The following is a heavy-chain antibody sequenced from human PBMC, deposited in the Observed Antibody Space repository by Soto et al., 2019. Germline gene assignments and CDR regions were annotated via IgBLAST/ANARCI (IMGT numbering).Heavy chain of an antibody. Sequence: PSETLSLTCTVSGGSISSYYWSWIRQPPGKGLEWIGYIYYSGSTNYNPSLKSRVTISVDTSKNQFSLKLSSVTAADTAVYYCARDPGYSYGYGYYGMDVWGQGTTVTVSS. CDR2: IYYSGST. D-gene: IGHD5-18*01. CDR3: ARDPGYSYGYGYYGMDV. CDR1: GGSISSYY. J-gene: IGHJ6*02. V-gene: IGHV4-59*12.